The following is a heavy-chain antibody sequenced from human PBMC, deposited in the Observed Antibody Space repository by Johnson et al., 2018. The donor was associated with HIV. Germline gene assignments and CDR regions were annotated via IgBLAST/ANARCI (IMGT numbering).Heavy chain of an antibody. CDR3: AKEAGNSSWIPLYDAFDS. Sequence: VQLVESGGGLVQPGRSLRISCAASRFTFDDYAMHWVRQAPGKGLEWVSGISWNSGSIGYADSVKGRFTISRDNAKNSLYLQMNSLRAEDTALYYCAKEAGNSSWIPLYDAFDSWGQGTMVTVSS. CDR2: ISWNSGSI. CDR1: RFTFDDYA. V-gene: IGHV3-9*01. D-gene: IGHD6-13*01. J-gene: IGHJ3*02.